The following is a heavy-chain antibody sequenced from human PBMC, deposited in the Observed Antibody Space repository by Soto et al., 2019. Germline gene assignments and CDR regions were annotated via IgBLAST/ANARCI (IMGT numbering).Heavy chain of an antibody. CDR1: GGTFSSYT. J-gene: IGHJ3*02. V-gene: IGHV1-69*02. D-gene: IGHD2-2*01. CDR2: IIPILGIA. Sequence: QVQLVQSGAEVKKPGSSVKVSCKASGGTFSSYTISWVRQAPGQGLEWMGRIIPILGIANYAQKFQGRVTITAEKSTSTAYMELSSLRSEDTAVYYCARVIVVVPAALPGSRGGGDDAFDIWGQGTMVTVSS. CDR3: ARVIVVVPAALPGSRGGGDDAFDI.